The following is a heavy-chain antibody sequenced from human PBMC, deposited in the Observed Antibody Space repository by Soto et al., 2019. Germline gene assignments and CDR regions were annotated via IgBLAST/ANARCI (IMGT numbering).Heavy chain of an antibody. Sequence: ASVKVSCKASGYTFSTYDINWVRQAPGQGLEWMGWMDPNNGKTDYPQKFQGRVTMTRDTSTSTAYMELSSLRFDDTAVYYCASWGFWSGYSEDSIIIDNWGQGTLETVGS. V-gene: IGHV1-8*01. D-gene: IGHD3-3*01. CDR1: GYTFSTYD. CDR2: MDPNNGKT. J-gene: IGHJ4*01. CDR3: ASWGFWSGYSEDSIIIDN.